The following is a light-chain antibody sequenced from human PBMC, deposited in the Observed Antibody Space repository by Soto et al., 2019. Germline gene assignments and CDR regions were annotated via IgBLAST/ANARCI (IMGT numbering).Light chain of an antibody. CDR2: TAS. Sequence: DIQLTQSPSFLSASVGDRVTITCRASQGISSDLAWYQQKPGKAPNLLIYTASTLQTGVPSRFSGSGSGTEFTLTISSLQPEDFATYYRQQLNIYPITFGQGTRLEIK. CDR3: QQLNIYPIT. J-gene: IGKJ5*01. CDR1: QGISSD. V-gene: IGKV1-9*01.